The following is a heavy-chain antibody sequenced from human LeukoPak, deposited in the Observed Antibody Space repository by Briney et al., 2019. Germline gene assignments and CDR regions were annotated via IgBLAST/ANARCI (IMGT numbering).Heavy chain of an antibody. CDR3: ARDHRDGITIFVA. V-gene: IGHV3-74*01. D-gene: IGHD3-3*01. J-gene: IGHJ5*02. CDR1: GFTFSSYW. Sequence: GGSLRLSCAASGFTFSSYWMYWVRQAPGKGLVWVSRINTDGSSTSYADSVKGRFTISRDNAKNTLYLQMNSLRAEDTAVYYCARDHRDGITIFVAWGQGTLVTVSS. CDR2: INTDGSST.